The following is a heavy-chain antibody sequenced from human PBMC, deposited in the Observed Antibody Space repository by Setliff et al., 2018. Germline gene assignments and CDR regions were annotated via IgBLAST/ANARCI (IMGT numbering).Heavy chain of an antibody. Sequence: SVKVSCKASGGTFSSYAISWVRQAPGQGLEWMGGIIPIFGTVNYVQKFQDRVTITTDESTSTAYMELSSLRSEDTAFYYCARGAVLGVVNNYYYGMDVWGQGTTVTVSS. J-gene: IGHJ6*02. V-gene: IGHV1-69*05. CDR1: GGTFSSYA. D-gene: IGHD3-3*01. CDR3: ARGAVLGVVNNYYYGMDV. CDR2: IIPIFGTV.